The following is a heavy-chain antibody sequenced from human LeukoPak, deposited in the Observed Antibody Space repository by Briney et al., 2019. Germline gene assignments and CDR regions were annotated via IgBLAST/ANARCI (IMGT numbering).Heavy chain of an antibody. D-gene: IGHD3-10*01. CDR3: AKGHMVRGSYGMDV. CDR2: ISGLGSNT. V-gene: IGHV3-23*01. J-gene: IGHJ6*04. Sequence: GGSLRLSCAASGLTFSSYAMSWVRQAPGKGLEWVSGISGLGSNTHYADSVKGRFTISRDNSKNTLYLQMNSLRAEDTAVYYCAKGHMVRGSYGMDVWGKGTTVTVSS. CDR1: GLTFSSYA.